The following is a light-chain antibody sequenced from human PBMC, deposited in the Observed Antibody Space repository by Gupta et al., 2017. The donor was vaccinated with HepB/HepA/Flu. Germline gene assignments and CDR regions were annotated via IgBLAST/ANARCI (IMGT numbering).Light chain of an antibody. CDR3: QSGDNSVTYHWV. CDR2: KDS. J-gene: IGLJ3*02. Sequence: SHDLTQSPSVSVSPGQTARITCSGDALPNQYAYWYQQKPGPAPVLLIYKDSERPSGIPERFSGSRSGTKATLTINGVQAEDEADYYCQSGDNSVTYHWVFGGGTKLTVL. CDR1: ALPNQY. V-gene: IGLV3-25*03.